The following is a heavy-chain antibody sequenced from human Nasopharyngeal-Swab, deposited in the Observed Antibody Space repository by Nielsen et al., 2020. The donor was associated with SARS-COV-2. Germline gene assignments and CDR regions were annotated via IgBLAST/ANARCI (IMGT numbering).Heavy chain of an antibody. CDR3: ARVYCSSTCCFYGMDV. V-gene: IGHV1-8*03. J-gene: IGHJ6*02. CDR2: MNPNSGNT. D-gene: IGHD2-2*01. CDR1: GYTFTSYD. Sequence: ASVKVSCKASGYTFTSYDINWVRQATGQGLEWMGWMNPNSGNTGYAQKFQGRVTITRNTSIGTAYMELSSLRSEDTAVYYCARVYCSSTCCFYGMDVWGQGTTVTVSS.